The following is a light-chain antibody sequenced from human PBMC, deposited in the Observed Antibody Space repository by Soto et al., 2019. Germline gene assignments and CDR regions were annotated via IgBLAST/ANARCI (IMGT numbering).Light chain of an antibody. CDR3: SSYTSSSTRV. CDR1: SSGVGGDNY. V-gene: IGLV2-14*01. CDR2: EVS. J-gene: IGLJ2*01. Sequence: QSALTQPASVSGSPGQSATISCTGTSSGVGGDNYVSWYQQHPGKSPNLIIYEVSNRPSGVSNRFSGSKAGNTASLTISGLQAEDEADYYCSSYTSSSTRVFGGGTKLTVL.